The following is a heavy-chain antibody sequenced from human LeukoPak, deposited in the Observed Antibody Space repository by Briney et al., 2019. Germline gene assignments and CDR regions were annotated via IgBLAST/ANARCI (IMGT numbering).Heavy chain of an antibody. CDR3: ARGYCSGGSCFQLHYYYYGMDV. D-gene: IGHD2-15*01. CDR1: GGSISSYY. Sequence: PSETLSLTCTVSGGSISSYYWSWIRQPAGKGLEWIGRIYTSGSTNYNPSLKSRVTISVDTSKNQFSLKLSSVTAADTAVYYCARGYCSGGSCFQLHYYYYGMDVWGQGTTVTVSS. J-gene: IGHJ6*02. V-gene: IGHV4-4*07. CDR2: IYTSGST.